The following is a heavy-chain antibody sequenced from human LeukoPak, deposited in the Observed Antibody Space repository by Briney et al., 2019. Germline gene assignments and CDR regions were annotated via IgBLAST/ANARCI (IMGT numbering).Heavy chain of an antibody. J-gene: IGHJ6*02. CDR2: ISAYNGNT. CDR1: GYTFTSYG. CDR3: ARVGGCSSTSCYVGGYYYYYGMDV. V-gene: IGHV1-18*01. D-gene: IGHD2-2*01. Sequence: ASVKVSCKASGYTFTSYGISWVRQAPGQGLEWMGWISAYNGNTNYAQKLQGRVTMTTDTSTSTAYMELRSLRSEDTAVYYCARVGGCSSTSCYVGGYYYYYGMDVWGQGTTVTVS.